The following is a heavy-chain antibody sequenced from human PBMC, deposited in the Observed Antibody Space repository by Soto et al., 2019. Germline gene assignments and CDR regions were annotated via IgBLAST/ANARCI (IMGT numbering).Heavy chain of an antibody. Sequence: ASVKVSCKASGYTFTGYYMHWVRQAPGQGLEWMGWINPNSGGTNYAQKFQGRVTMTRDTSISTAYMELSRLRSDDTAVYYCARGGPPRYYYDSSGYWDLDAFDIWGQGPMVTVSS. J-gene: IGHJ3*02. CDR2: INPNSGGT. CDR3: ARGGPPRYYYDSSGYWDLDAFDI. CDR1: GYTFTGYY. D-gene: IGHD3-22*01. V-gene: IGHV1-2*02.